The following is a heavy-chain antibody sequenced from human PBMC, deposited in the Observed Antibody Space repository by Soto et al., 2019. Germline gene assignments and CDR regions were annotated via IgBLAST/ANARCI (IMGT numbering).Heavy chain of an antibody. CDR1: GFTFSSYS. J-gene: IGHJ4*02. CDR2: ISSSSSYI. Sequence: EVQLVESGGGLVKPGGSLRLSCAASGFTFSSYSMNWVRQAPGKGLEWVSSISSSSSYIYYADSVKGRFTISSDNAKNSLYLQMNSLRAEDTAVYYCAGEEYSSSSPNFDYWGQGTLVTVSS. CDR3: AGEEYSSSSPNFDY. D-gene: IGHD6-6*01. V-gene: IGHV3-21*01.